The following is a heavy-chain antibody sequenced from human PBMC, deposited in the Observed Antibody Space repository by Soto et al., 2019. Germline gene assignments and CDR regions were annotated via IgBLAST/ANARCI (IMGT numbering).Heavy chain of an antibody. CDR3: ARSLRQYYYYYYMDV. V-gene: IGHV4-59*01. CDR1: GGSISSYY. J-gene: IGHJ6*03. D-gene: IGHD3-16*02. CDR2: IYYSGST. Sequence: QVQLQESGPGLVKPSETLSLTCTVSGGSISSYYWSWIRQPPGKGLEWIGYIYYSGSTNYNPSLKSRVTISVDTFKNQFSLKLSSVTAADTAVYYCARSLRQYYYYYYMDVCGKGTTVTVSS.